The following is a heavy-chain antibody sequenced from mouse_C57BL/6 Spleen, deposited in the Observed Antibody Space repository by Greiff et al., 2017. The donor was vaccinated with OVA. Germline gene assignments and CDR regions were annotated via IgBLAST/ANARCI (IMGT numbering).Heavy chain of an antibody. CDR2: INPSSGYT. J-gene: IGHJ2*01. D-gene: IGHD1-1*01. CDR1: GYTFTSYW. Sequence: VQLQQSGAELAKPGASVKLSCKASGYTFTSYWMHWVKQRPGQGLEWIGYINPSSGYTKYNQKFKDKATLTADKSSGTAYMQLSSLTYEDSAVYYCARGPYGSSYYFDYWGQGTTLTVSS. CDR3: ARGPYGSSYYFDY. V-gene: IGHV1-7*01.